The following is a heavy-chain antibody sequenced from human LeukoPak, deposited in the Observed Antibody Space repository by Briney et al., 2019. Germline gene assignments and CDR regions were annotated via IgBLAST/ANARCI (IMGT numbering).Heavy chain of an antibody. J-gene: IGHJ6*03. V-gene: IGHV1-24*01. CDR2: FDPEDGET. D-gene: IGHD2-15*01. CDR3: ATPYYSGGSYHYYYMDV. Sequence: ASVKVSCKVSGYTLTELSMHWVRQAPGKGLEWMGGFDPEDGETIYAQKFQGRVTMTEDTSTDTAYMELSSLRSEDTAVYYGATPYYSGGSYHYYYMDVWGKGTTVTVSS. CDR1: GYTLTELS.